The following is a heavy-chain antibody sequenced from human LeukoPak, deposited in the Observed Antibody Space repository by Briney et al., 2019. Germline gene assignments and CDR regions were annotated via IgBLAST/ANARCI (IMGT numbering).Heavy chain of an antibody. J-gene: IGHJ4*02. CDR1: GYTFTSYY. CDR3: ARDSSMVRGVIRSPY. Sequence: ASVKVSCKASGYTFTSYYMHWVRQAPGQGLEWMGIINPSGGSTSYAQKFQGRVTMTRDTSTSTVYMELRSLRSDDTAVYYCARDSSMVRGVIRSPYWGQGTLVTVSS. CDR2: INPSGGST. D-gene: IGHD3-10*01. V-gene: IGHV1-46*01.